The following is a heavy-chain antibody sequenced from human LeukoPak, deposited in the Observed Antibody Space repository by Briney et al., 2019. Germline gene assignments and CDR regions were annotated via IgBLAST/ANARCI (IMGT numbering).Heavy chain of an antibody. Sequence: GGSLRLFWAASGFTFSSYSMNWVRQAPGKGLEWVSSIRNSSNSIYYTDSVKGRFTISRDNAKNSLYLQINSLRAEDTAVYYCARELPTEAFDYWGQGTLVTVSS. J-gene: IGHJ4*02. CDR1: GFTFSSYS. CDR3: ARELPTEAFDY. D-gene: IGHD1-26*01. V-gene: IGHV3-21*01. CDR2: IRNSSNSI.